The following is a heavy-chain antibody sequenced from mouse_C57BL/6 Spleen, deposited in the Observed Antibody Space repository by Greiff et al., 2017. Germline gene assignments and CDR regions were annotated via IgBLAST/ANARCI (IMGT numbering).Heavy chain of an antibody. CDR1: GFSLTSYG. CDR2: IWGVGST. D-gene: IGHD2-5*01. V-gene: IGHV2-6*01. J-gene: IGHJ3*01. Sequence: VQLQQSGPGLVAPSQSLSITCTVSGFSLTSYGVDWVRQSPGKGLEWLGVIWGVGSTNYNSALKSRLSISKDNSKSQVFLKMNSLQTDDTAMYYCASGDYSNYRFAYWGQGTLVTVSA. CDR3: ASGDYSNYRFAY.